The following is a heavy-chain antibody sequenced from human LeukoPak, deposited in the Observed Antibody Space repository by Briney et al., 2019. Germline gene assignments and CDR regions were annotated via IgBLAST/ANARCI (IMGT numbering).Heavy chain of an antibody. V-gene: IGHV4-4*07. D-gene: IGHD6-13*01. CDR1: GGSISSYY. CDR2: IYTSGST. CDR3: ARDPTLGYSSAFDY. J-gene: IGHJ4*02. Sequence: SETLSLTCAVSGGSISSYYWSWIRQPAGKGLEWIGRIYTSGSTNYSPYLKSRVTMSVDTSKNQFSLKLSSVTAADTAVYYCARDPTLGYSSAFDYWGQGALVTVSS.